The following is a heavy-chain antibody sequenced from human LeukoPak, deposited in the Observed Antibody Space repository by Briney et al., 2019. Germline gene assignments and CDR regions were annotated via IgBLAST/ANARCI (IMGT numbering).Heavy chain of an antibody. CDR1: GGSFSSYY. Sequence: SETLSLTCTVSGGSFSSYYWSWMRQSPGKGLEWIGYVYYSGSTNYNPAHKSRVTISLDTSENQFSLKLSSVTAADTAVYYCAREANSPTARYWYFDLWGRGTQVTVSS. J-gene: IGHJ2*01. D-gene: IGHD2-21*01. CDR2: VYYSGST. V-gene: IGHV4-59*01. CDR3: AREANSPTARYWYFDL.